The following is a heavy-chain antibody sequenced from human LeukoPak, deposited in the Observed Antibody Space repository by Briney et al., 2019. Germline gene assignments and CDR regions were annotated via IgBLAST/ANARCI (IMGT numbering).Heavy chain of an antibody. V-gene: IGHV4-61*02. CDR1: SGSISSGPFY. J-gene: IGHJ4*02. CDR3: ARGRDGYNFDY. CDR2: MSSGGSI. D-gene: IGHD5-24*01. Sequence: SQTLSLTCTVSSGSISSGPFYWSWIRQPAGKGLEWIGRMSSGGSIDYNPSLKSRVTMSLDTSRNQFSLKLRSVTAADTAVYYCARGRDGYNFDYWGQRTLVTVSS.